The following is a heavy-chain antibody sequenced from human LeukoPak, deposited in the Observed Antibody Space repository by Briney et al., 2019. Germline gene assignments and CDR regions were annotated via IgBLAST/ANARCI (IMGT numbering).Heavy chain of an antibody. V-gene: IGHV3-23*01. D-gene: IGHD3-3*01. Sequence: QSGGSLRLSCAASGFTFSSYAMSWVRQAPGKGLEWVSAISGSGGSTYYADSVKGRFTISRDNSKNTLYLQMNSLRAEDTAVYYCAKEGFWSGYYRVDAFDIWGQGTMVTVSS. J-gene: IGHJ3*02. CDR1: GFTFSSYA. CDR2: ISGSGGST. CDR3: AKEGFWSGYYRVDAFDI.